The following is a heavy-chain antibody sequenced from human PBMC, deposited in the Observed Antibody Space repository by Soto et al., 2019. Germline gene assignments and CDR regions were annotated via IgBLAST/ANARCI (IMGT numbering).Heavy chain of an antibody. V-gene: IGHV3-33*01. CDR3: ARDESYKLLQGYYYGMDV. Sequence: QVQLVESGGGVVQPGRSLRLSCAASGFTFSSYGMHWVRQAPGKGLEWVAVIWYDGSNKYYADSVKGRFTISRDNSKITLYLQMNSLRAEDTAVYYCARDESYKLLQGYYYGMDVWGQGTTVTVSS. CDR2: IWYDGSNK. CDR1: GFTFSSYG. J-gene: IGHJ6*02. D-gene: IGHD2-2*01.